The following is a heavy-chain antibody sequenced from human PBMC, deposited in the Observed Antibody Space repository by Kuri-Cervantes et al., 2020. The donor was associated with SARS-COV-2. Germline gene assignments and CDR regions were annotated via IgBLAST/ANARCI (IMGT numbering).Heavy chain of an antibody. V-gene: IGHV4-34*01. Sequence: SQTLSLTCAVYGGSFSGYYWSWIRQPPGKGLEWIGEINHSGSTNYNPSLKSRVTISVDTSKNQFSLKLSPVTAADTAVYYCARDIAVASGYYFDYWGQGTLVTVSS. CDR2: INHSGST. D-gene: IGHD6-19*01. CDR1: GGSFSGYY. J-gene: IGHJ4*02. CDR3: ARDIAVASGYYFDY.